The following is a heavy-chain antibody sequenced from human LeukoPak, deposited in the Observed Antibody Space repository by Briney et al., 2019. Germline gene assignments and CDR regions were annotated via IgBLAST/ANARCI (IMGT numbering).Heavy chain of an antibody. V-gene: IGHV4-61*01. CDR2: IYYTGST. J-gene: IGHJ4*02. D-gene: IGHD3-10*01. Sequence: SETLSLTCTVSGGSVSSGTYYWSWIRQPPGEGLEWIGYIYYTGSTNYNLSLKSRLTISVDTSKNQFSLKLSSVTAADTAVYYCARRGGSGRSFDYWGQGTLVTVSS. CDR1: GGSVSSGTYY. CDR3: ARRGGSGRSFDY.